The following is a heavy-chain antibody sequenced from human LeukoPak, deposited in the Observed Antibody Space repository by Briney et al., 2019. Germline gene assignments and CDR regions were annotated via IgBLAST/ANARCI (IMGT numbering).Heavy chain of an antibody. Sequence: PGGSLRLSCTGSGFTFGDNAMSWVRQAPGKGLEWVGFIRSNAYGGTTEHAASVNGRFTISRDDSKSIAYLQMNSLKTEDTAVYYCTPRYSSGWGTIYYYYYNMDVWGKGTTVTVSS. V-gene: IGHV3-49*04. D-gene: IGHD6-19*01. CDR3: TPRYSSGWGTIYYYYYNMDV. J-gene: IGHJ6*03. CDR1: GFTFGDNA. CDR2: IRSNAYGGTT.